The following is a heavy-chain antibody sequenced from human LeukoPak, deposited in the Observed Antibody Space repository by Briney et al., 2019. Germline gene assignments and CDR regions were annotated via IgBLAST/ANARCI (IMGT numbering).Heavy chain of an antibody. J-gene: IGHJ3*02. D-gene: IGHD6-6*01. CDR3: ARFKSSEYSSSSNAFDI. V-gene: IGHV3-11*01. CDR1: GFTFSDYY. CDR2: ISSSGSTI. Sequence: GGSLRLSCAASGFTFSDYYMSWIRQAPGKGLGWVSYISSSGSTIYYADSVKGRFTISRDNAKNSLYLQMNSLRAEDTAVYYCARFKSSEYSSSSNAFDIWGQGTMVTVSS.